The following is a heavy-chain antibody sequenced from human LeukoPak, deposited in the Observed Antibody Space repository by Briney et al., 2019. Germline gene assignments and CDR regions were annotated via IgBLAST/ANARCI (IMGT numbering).Heavy chain of an antibody. Sequence: GESLKISCKVSGYTFTSYWIGWVRQMPGEGLEWMGIIFPDDSETRYSPSFQGQVTISGDKSISTAYLQWSSLKASDTAVYYCARRSSGYYQPFDYWGQGTLVTVSS. CDR1: GYTFTSYW. D-gene: IGHD3-22*01. V-gene: IGHV5-51*01. CDR3: ARRSSGYYQPFDY. CDR2: IFPDDSET. J-gene: IGHJ4*02.